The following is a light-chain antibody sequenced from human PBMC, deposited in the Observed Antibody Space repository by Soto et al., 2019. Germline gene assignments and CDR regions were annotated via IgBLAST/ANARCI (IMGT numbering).Light chain of an antibody. J-gene: IGLJ2*01. V-gene: IGLV4-69*01. CDR1: SGHSNYA. Sequence: QLVLTQSPSASASLGASVKLTCTLSSGHSNYAIAWHQQQPEKGPRYLMKVKSDGSHSKGDGIPDRFSGSSSGAERYLIISRLQYEDEADYCRQNWGTGNVVFGGGTKLTVL. CDR3: QNWGTGNVV. CDR2: VKSDGSH.